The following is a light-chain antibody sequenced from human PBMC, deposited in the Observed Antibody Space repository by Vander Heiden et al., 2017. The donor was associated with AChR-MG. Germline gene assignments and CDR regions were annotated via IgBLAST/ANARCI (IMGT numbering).Light chain of an antibody. V-gene: IGKV3-15*01. CDR2: GAS. CDR3: QQYDNGPT. J-gene: IGKJ3*01. Sequence: EIVMTQSPVTLSVSPGERATLTCRTSQSVSTNLAWYQQNPGQAPRLLIYGASTRPTGVPARFSGSGSGTEFTLTISSLQSEDFAVYYCQQYDNGPTFGPGTTVDIK. CDR1: QSVSTN.